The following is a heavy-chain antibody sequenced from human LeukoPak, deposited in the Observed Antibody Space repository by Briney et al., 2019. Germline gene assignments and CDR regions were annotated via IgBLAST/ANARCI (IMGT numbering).Heavy chain of an antibody. CDR2: IKQDGSEK. CDR1: GFIFSSYW. J-gene: IGHJ5*02. V-gene: IGHV3-7*01. D-gene: IGHD6-19*01. Sequence: GGSLRLSCAAPGFIFSSYWMSWVRQAPGKGLEWVAHIKQDGSEKYYVDSVKGRFTISRDNAKNSLYLQMNSLRAEDTAVYYCARDPYSSGWYGNENYYWFDPWGQGTLVTVSS. CDR3: ARDPYSSGWYGNENYYWFDP.